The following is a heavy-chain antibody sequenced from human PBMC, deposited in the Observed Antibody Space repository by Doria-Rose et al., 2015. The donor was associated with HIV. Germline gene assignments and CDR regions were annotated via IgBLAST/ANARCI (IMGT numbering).Heavy chain of an antibody. J-gene: IGHJ4*02. CDR3: ARIKSSRWYHKYYFDF. V-gene: IGHV2-26*01. CDR2: IFSDDER. D-gene: IGHD6-13*01. Sequence: ETGPVLVKPTETLTLTCTASGVSLSSPGMGVSWIRQPPGKALEWLANIFSDDERSYKTSLKSRLTISRGTSKSQVVLIMTDMDPVDTATYYCARIKSSRWYHKYYFDFWGQGTLVIVSA. CDR1: GVSLSSPGMG.